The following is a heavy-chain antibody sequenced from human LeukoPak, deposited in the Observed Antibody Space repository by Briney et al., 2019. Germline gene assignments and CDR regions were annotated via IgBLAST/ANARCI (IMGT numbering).Heavy chain of an antibody. CDR2: IYPGDSDT. CDR1: GYTFTSYW. CDR3: ARRGSGWYVDY. D-gene: IGHD6-19*01. J-gene: IGHJ4*02. Sequence: EESLKISCKGSGYTFTSYWIGWVRQMPGKGLEWMGIIYPGDSDTRYSPSFQGQVSISVDKSISTAYLQWSSLKASDTAMYYCARRGSGWYVDYWGQGTLVTVSS. V-gene: IGHV5-51*01.